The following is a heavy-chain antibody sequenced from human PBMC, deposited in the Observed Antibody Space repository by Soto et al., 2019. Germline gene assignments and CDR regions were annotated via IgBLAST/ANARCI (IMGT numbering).Heavy chain of an antibody. J-gene: IGHJ4*02. V-gene: IGHV1-3*01. CDR3: GRGNLARREDLDI. CDR1: GYSLTNFA. CDR2: INGGNGDT. Sequence: QVQLVQSEAEVKKPGDSVRVSCRASGYSLTNFAMHWVRRAPGHRLEWMGWINGGNGDTRFSHEFKGRVAITRDTSAIAAYMELTTLRSEYTTVYYFGRGNLARREDLDIWGQGTLATVSS.